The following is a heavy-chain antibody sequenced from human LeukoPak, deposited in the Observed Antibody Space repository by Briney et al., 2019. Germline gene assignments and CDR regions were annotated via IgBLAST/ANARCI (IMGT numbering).Heavy chain of an antibody. CDR2: IYYSGST. V-gene: IGHV4-59*01. J-gene: IGHJ6*03. Sequence: SETLPLTCTVSGGSISSYYWSWIRQPPGKGLEWIGYIYYSGSTNYNPSLKSRATISVDTSKNQFSLKLSSVTAADTAVYYCASIYGSGTYYYYMDVWGKGTTVTVSS. CDR1: GGSISSYY. CDR3: ASIYGSGTYYYYMDV. D-gene: IGHD3-10*01.